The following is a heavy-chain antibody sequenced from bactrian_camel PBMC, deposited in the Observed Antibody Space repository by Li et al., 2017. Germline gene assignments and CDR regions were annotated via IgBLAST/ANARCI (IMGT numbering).Heavy chain of an antibody. CDR1: GFINSSYY. J-gene: IGHJ4*01. V-gene: IGHV3S1*01. Sequence: HVQLVESGGGAVQTGGSLRLSCAASGFINSSYYMHWVRQAPGKGLEWVSKITSGGTTVYYADSVKGRFTISKDKDHVKNTLFLEMTNLKADDTAMYYCTADTVKASSATIAQFAAYEGHGTQVTVS. CDR2: ITSGGTTV. D-gene: IGHD4*01.